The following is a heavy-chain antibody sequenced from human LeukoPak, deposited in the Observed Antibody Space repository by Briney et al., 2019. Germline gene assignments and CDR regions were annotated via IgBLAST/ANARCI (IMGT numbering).Heavy chain of an antibody. CDR1: GYTFTGYY. V-gene: IGHV1-2*02. CDR2: INPNSGGT. CDR3: ARSRIVGATSTVAY. D-gene: IGHD1-26*01. J-gene: IGHJ4*02. Sequence: ASVKVSCKASGYTFTGYYMHWVRQAPGQGLEWMGWINPNSGGTNYAQKFQGRVTMTRDTSISTAYMELSGLRSDDTAVYYCARSRIVGATSTVAYWGQGTLVTVSS.